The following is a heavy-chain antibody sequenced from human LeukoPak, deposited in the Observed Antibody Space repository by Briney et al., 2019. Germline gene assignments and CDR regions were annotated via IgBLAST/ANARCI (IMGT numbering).Heavy chain of an antibody. J-gene: IGHJ4*02. D-gene: IGHD3-3*01. V-gene: IGHV4-59*01. CDR3: ARVSRSWSGYYPYYFDY. CDR1: GGSISSYY. CDR2: IYYSGST. Sequence: PSETLSLTCTVSGGSISSYYWSWLRQPPGKGLEWIGYIYYSGSTNYNPSLKSRVTISVDTSKNQFSLKLRSVTAADTAVYYCARVSRSWSGYYPYYFDYWGQGTLVTVSS.